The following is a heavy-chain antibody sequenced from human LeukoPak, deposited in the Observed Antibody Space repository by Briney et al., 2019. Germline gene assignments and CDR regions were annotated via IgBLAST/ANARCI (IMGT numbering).Heavy chain of an antibody. D-gene: IGHD3-22*01. CDR3: ASTYYYDSSGYYFDY. J-gene: IGHJ4*02. Sequence: GGSLRLSCAASGFTFSGYCMNWVRQAPGKGLEWVSSISTSSSYIYYADSVKGRFTISRDNSKNTLYLQMNSLRAEDTAVYYCASTYYYDSSGYYFDYWGQGTLVTVSS. V-gene: IGHV3-21*01. CDR2: ISTSSSYI. CDR1: GFTFSGYC.